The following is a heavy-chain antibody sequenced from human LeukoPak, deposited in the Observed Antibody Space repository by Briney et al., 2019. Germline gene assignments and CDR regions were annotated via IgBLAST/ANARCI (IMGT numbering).Heavy chain of an antibody. CDR1: GYTLTSYD. J-gene: IGHJ5*02. CDR3: ARGYVGATEYWFDP. CDR2: MNHNSGNT. D-gene: IGHD1-26*01. Sequence: ASVKVSCKASGYTLTSYDINWVRQATGQGLEWMGWMNHNSGNTGYAQKFQGRVTMTRNTSISTAYMEVSSLRSEDTAVYYCARGYVGATEYWFDPWGQGTLVTVSS. V-gene: IGHV1-8*01.